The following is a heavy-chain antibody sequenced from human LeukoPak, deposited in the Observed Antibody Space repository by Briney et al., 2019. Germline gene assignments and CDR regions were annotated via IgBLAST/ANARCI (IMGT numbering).Heavy chain of an antibody. Sequence: PGGSLRLSCAASGFTFSNYVMSWVRQAPGKGQEWVSALSGSGGSTYYADSVKGRFTISRDNSMNTLYLQMSSLRAEDTAVYYCAKGTNFDWLLSYFDNWGQGTLVRVSS. J-gene: IGHJ4*02. CDR2: LSGSGGST. D-gene: IGHD3-9*01. V-gene: IGHV3-23*01. CDR3: AKGTNFDWLLSYFDN. CDR1: GFTFSNYV.